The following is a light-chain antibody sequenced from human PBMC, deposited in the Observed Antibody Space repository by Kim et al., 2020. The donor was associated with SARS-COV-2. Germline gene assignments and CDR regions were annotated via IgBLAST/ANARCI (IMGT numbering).Light chain of an antibody. CDR2: GAS. J-gene: IGKJ2*01. Sequence: EILMTQSPATLSVSPEDRATLSCRASQSVNSHLAWYQQRPGQSPRLLIYGASTRASGVPARFSGSGSGTEFSLTISSLQSEDIAIYYCYQYNDWPPGPFGQGTKLEI. V-gene: IGKV3-15*01. CDR1: QSVNSH. CDR3: YQYNDWPPGP.